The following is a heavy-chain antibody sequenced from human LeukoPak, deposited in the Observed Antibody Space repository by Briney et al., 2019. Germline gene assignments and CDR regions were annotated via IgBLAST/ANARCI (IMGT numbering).Heavy chain of an antibody. V-gene: IGHV3-23*01. D-gene: IGHD3-3*01. CDR2: ISNSGGST. CDR1: GFTFSSYA. J-gene: IGHJ5*02. CDR3: AKHLRITIFGDNDP. Sequence: GGSLRLSCAASGFTFSSYAMSWVRQAPGKGLEWVSAISNSGGSTYYADSVKGRFTISRDNSKNTLYLQMNSLRAEDTAVYYCAKHLRITIFGDNDPWGQGTLVTVSS.